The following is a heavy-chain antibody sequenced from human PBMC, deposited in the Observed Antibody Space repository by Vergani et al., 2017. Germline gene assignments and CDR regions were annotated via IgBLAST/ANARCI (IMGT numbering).Heavy chain of an antibody. V-gene: IGHV4-59*08. CDR3: ARRDCSGGSCYVNY. CDR1: GGSISSYY. D-gene: IGHD2-15*01. J-gene: IGHJ4*02. CDR2: IYYSGST. Sequence: QVQLQESGPGLVKPSETLSLTCTVSGGSISSYYWSWIRQPPGKGLEWIGYIYYSGSTNYNPSLKSRVTISVDTSKNQFSLKLSSVTAADTAVYYCARRDCSGGSCYVNYWGQGTLVTVSS.